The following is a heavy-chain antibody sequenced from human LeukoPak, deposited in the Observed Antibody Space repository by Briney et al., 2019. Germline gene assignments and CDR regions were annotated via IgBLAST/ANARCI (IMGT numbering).Heavy chain of an antibody. Sequence: PGGSLRLSCAASRFSFSDYTMSWVRQLPGKGLEWVSGIRHSGVDSSYADSVKGRFTTSRDNSKNMLYLQMNSLRDDDTGVYYCARDRRATPMYFFDFWGQGTPATVSS. CDR3: ARDRRATPMYFFDF. CDR1: RFSFSDYT. D-gene: IGHD2-15*01. CDR2: IRHSGVDS. V-gene: IGHV3-23*01. J-gene: IGHJ4*02.